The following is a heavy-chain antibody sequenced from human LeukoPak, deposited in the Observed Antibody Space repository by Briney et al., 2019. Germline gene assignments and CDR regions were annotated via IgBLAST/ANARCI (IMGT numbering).Heavy chain of an antibody. CDR1: GDTFSSYA. V-gene: IGHV1-69*05. D-gene: IGHD6-6*01. Sequence: ASVKVSCKASGDTFSSYAISWVRQAPGQGLEWMGGIIPIFGTANYAQKFQGRVTITTDESTSTAYMELSSLRSEDTAVYYCARGYSSSSRGYYYYYYMDVWVKGTTVTVSS. CDR2: IIPIFGTA. CDR3: ARGYSSSSRGYYYYYYMDV. J-gene: IGHJ6*03.